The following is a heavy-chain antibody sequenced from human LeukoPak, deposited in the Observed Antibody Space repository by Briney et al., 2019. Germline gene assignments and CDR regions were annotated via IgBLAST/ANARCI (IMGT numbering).Heavy chain of an antibody. CDR2: ISGSGGST. CDR3: APSSGVGELSFRYFDY. D-gene: IGHD3-10*01. CDR1: GFTFDDYG. V-gene: IGHV3-23*01. J-gene: IGHJ4*02. Sequence: GGSLRLSCEANGFTFDDYGMSWVRQAPGKGLEWVSAISGSGGSTYYADSVKGRFTISRDNYKNTLYLQMNSLRAEDTAVYYCAPSSGVGELSFRYFDYWGQGTLVTVSS.